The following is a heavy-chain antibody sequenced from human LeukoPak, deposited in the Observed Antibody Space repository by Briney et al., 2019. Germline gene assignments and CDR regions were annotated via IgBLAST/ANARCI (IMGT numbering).Heavy chain of an antibody. CDR3: ARDVGEYCSSVSCYASDY. V-gene: IGHV1-2*02. CDR2: INPSSGGT. D-gene: IGHD2-2*01. CDR1: GYTFTGYY. J-gene: IGHJ4*02. Sequence: ASVRVSCKASGYTFTGYYMHWVRQAPGQGLEWMGWINPSSGGTNYAQKFQGRVTMTRDTSISTAYMELSRLRSDDTAVYYCARDVGEYCSSVSCYASDYWGQGTLVTVSS.